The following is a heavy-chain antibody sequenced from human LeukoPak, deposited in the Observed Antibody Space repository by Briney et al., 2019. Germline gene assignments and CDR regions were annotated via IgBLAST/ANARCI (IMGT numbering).Heavy chain of an antibody. CDR3: ARVPQSSWTNWFDP. CDR2: IKQDGSEK. Sequence: QTGGSLRLSCAASGFTFSSYWMSLVRQAPGKGLEWVANIKQDGSEKYYVDSVKGRFTISRDNAKNSLYLQMNSLRAEDTAVYYCARVPQSSWTNWFDPWGQGTLVTVSS. CDR1: GFTFSSYW. J-gene: IGHJ5*02. V-gene: IGHV3-7*01. D-gene: IGHD6-13*01.